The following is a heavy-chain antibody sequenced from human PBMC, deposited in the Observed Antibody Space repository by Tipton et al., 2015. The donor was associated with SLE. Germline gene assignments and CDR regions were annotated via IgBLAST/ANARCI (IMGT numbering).Heavy chain of an antibody. CDR3: ARVAVADYYFDY. CDR2: INAGNGNT. D-gene: IGHD6-19*01. Sequence: QSGAEVKKPGASVKVSCKASGYTFTSYAMHWVRQAPGQRLEWMGWINAGNGNTKYSQKFQGRVTITRDTSASTAYMELSSLRSEDTAVYYCARVAVADYYFDYWGQGPLVTVSS. V-gene: IGHV1-3*01. CDR1: GYTFTSYA. J-gene: IGHJ4*02.